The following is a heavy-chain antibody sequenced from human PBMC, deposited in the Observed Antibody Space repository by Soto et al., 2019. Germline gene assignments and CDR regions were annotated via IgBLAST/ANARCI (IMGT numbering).Heavy chain of an antibody. Sequence: PSETLSLTCTVSGVSISNSSYYWSWIRQPPGKGLEWIGEINHSGSTNYNPSLKSRVTISVDTSKNQFSLELSSVTAADTAVYYCARGRMSLRYSSGWYSWFDPWGQGTLVTV. D-gene: IGHD6-19*01. CDR1: GVSISNSSYY. CDR2: INHSGST. CDR3: ARGRMSLRYSSGWYSWFDP. J-gene: IGHJ5*02. V-gene: IGHV4-39*07.